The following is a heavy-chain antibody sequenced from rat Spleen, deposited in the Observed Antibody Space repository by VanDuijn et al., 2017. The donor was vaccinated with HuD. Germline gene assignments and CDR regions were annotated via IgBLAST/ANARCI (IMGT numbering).Heavy chain of an antibody. Sequence: EVQLVESGGGLVQPGRSLKLSCVASGFTFSNHGMAWVRQAPTKGLEWVASIGAGGYNTYYRDSVKGRFIISRDNTKNTLYLQIDSLRFEDTATYYCARPITTRTLFDYWGQGVMVTVSS. J-gene: IGHJ2*01. CDR3: ARPITTRTLFDY. CDR1: GFTFSNHG. CDR2: IGAGGYNT. D-gene: IGHD1-10*01. V-gene: IGHV5S13*01.